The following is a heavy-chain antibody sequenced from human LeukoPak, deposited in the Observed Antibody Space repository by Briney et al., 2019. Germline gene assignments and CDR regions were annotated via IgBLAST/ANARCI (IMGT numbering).Heavy chain of an antibody. J-gene: IGHJ4*02. D-gene: IGHD5-24*01. CDR2: ISGGGGST. CDR3: TRVGYIDEGIDY. CDR1: GFTFSSYA. V-gene: IGHV3-23*01. Sequence: GGSLRLSCAASGFTFSSYAMTWVCQAPGKGLEWVSSISGGGGSTYYADSVKGRFTISRDNSKNTLYLQMNSLRAEDTAVYYCTRVGYIDEGIDYWGQGTLVTVSS.